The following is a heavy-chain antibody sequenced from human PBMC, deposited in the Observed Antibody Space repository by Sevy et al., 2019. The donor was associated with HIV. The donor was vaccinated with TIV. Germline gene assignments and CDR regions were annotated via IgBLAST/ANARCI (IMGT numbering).Heavy chain of an antibody. CDR3: ARALGWFGGLFDY. J-gene: IGHJ4*02. CDR2: IKQDGSEK. D-gene: IGHD3-10*01. CDR1: GFTFRNYW. Sequence: GGSLRLSCAASGFTFRNYWMSWVRQAPGKGLEWVANIKQDGSEKYYVDSVKGRVTISRDNTKNSLYLQMNSLRAEDTAVYYCARALGWFGGLFDYWGQGTLVTVSS. V-gene: IGHV3-7*01.